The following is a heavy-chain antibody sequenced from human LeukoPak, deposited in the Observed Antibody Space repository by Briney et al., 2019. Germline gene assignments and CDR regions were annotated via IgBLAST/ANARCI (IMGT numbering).Heavy chain of an antibody. CDR1: GFTFSTYS. J-gene: IGHJ4*02. V-gene: IGHV3-48*02. Sequence: GGSLRLSCVASGFTFSTYSMNWVRQAPGKGLEWVSYISDTSYTIYYADSVKGRFTISRDNAKNSLYLQMSRLRDEDTAVYYCARAFLGGDYWGQGALVTVSS. D-gene: IGHD3-3*02. CDR3: ARAFLGGDY. CDR2: ISDTSYTI.